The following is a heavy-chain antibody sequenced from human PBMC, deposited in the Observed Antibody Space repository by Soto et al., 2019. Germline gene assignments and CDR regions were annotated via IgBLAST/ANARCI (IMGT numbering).Heavy chain of an antibody. Sequence: GESLKISCKGSGYSFTSYWIGWVRQMPGKGLEWMGTIYPGDSDTRYSPSFQGQVTISADKSISTAYLQWSSLKASDTAMYYCATTREGQLAAFDIWGQGTMVTVSS. D-gene: IGHD6-6*01. CDR1: GYSFTSYW. J-gene: IGHJ3*02. CDR3: ATTREGQLAAFDI. V-gene: IGHV5-51*01. CDR2: IYPGDSDT.